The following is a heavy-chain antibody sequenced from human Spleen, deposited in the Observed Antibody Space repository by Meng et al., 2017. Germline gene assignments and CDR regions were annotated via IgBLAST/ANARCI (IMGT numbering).Heavy chain of an antibody. CDR1: GGSFSGYY. CDR3: ARGGVLVTGYFYGMDV. Sequence: SETLSLTCAVYGGSFSGYYWSWIRQPPGKGLEWIGEINHSGSTNYNPSLKSRVSISVDTSKNQFSLKLSSVTAADTAVYYCARGGVLVTGYFYGMDVWGRGTTVTVSS. D-gene: IGHD1-1*01. V-gene: IGHV4-34*01. CDR2: INHSGST. J-gene: IGHJ6*02.